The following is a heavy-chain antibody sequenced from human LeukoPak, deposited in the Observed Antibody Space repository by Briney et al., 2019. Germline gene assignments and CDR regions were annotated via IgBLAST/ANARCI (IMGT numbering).Heavy chain of an antibody. CDR2: IYSGGST. CDR1: GFTVSSNY. D-gene: IGHD4-17*01. V-gene: IGHV3-53*01. Sequence: GGSLRLSWAASGFTVSSNYMSWVRQAPGKGLEWVSVIYSGGSTYYADSVKGRFTISRDNSKNTLYLQMNSLRAEDTAVYYCARATTVTTVSYYYYGMDVWGQGTTVTVSS. CDR3: ARATTVTTVSYYYYGMDV. J-gene: IGHJ6*02.